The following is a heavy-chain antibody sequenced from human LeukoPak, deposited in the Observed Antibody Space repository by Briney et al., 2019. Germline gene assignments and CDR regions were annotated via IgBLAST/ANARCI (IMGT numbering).Heavy chain of an antibody. Sequence: SETLSLTCTVSGGSISSSSYYWGWIRQPPGKGLEWIGSIYYSGSTYYNPSLKSRVTISVDTSKNQFSLKLSSVTAADTAVYYCARVTGELLDYWGQGTLVTVSS. V-gene: IGHV4-39*07. CDR2: IYYSGST. CDR3: ARVTGELLDY. J-gene: IGHJ4*02. CDR1: GGSISSSSYY. D-gene: IGHD3-10*01.